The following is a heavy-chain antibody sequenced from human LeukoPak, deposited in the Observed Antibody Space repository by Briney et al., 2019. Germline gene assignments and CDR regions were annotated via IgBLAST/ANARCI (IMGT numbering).Heavy chain of an antibody. CDR1: GYTFTSYY. CDR2: INPSGGST. J-gene: IGHJ6*02. V-gene: IGHV1-46*01. CDR3: ARKDSVSRGLYYYYDGMDV. D-gene: IGHD3-10*01. Sequence: ASVKVSSKASGYTFTSYYMHWVRQAPGQGLEWMGIINPSGGSTSYAQKFQGRVTMTRDTSTSTVYMELSSLRSEDTAVYYCARKDSVSRGLYYYYDGMDVWGQGTTVTVSS.